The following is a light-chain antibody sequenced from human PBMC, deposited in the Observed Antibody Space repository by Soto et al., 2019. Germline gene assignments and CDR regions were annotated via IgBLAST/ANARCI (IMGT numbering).Light chain of an antibody. CDR2: GAS. V-gene: IGKV3-20*01. CDR1: QSVSSGY. J-gene: IGKJ1*01. Sequence: EVELTQSPGTLSLSPGERATLSCRASQSVSSGYLGWYQQKPGQAPRLLIYGASSRATGIPDRFSGSGSGTDFTLTISRLEPEDFAVYFCQQYTYSPWTFGQGTKVEIK. CDR3: QQYTYSPWT.